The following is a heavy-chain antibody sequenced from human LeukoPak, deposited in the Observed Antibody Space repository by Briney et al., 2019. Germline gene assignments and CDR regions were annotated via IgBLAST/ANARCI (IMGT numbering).Heavy chain of an antibody. V-gene: IGHV4-4*02. D-gene: IGHD1-20*01. CDR1: GASISSGNW. J-gene: IGHJ4*02. CDR3: ARGDNWLFDC. CDR2: ISPSGST. Sequence: SETLSLTCAVSGASISSGNWWSWVRQPPGKGLEWIGEISPSGSTNYNPSLKSRVTMSVDKSKNQFSLNLSSVTAADTAVYYCARGDNWLFDCWGQGTLVTVSS.